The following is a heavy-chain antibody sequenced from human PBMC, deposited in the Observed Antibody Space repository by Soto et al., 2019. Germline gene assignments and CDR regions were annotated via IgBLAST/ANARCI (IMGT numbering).Heavy chain of an antibody. CDR3: VRDSSYTVTYDY. CDR1: GFTFSNHA. V-gene: IGHV3-64D*08. CDR2: ISGNGVNV. Sequence: EVQLVESGGGLVQPGGSLRLSCSASGFTFSNHALHWVRQAPGKRLEYVSAISGNGVNVDYAASVNSRSTISRDNSKNTLYLQMTSLTTEETAIYDCVRDSSYTVTYDYWGQGNLVTVSS. D-gene: IGHD4-17*01. J-gene: IGHJ4*02.